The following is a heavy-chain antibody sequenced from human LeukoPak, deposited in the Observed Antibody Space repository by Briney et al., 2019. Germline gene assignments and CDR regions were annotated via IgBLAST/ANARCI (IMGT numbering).Heavy chain of an antibody. J-gene: IGHJ3*02. CDR1: GFTFSSYA. D-gene: IGHD3-22*01. V-gene: IGHV3-23*01. CDR3: AKGGRTYYYDSSGYHDAFDI. Sequence: GGSLRLSCAASGFTFSSYAMSWVRQGPGKGLEWVSGISGSGGSTYYADSVKGRFTISRDNSKNTLYLQMNSLRAEDTAVYYCAKGGRTYYYDSSGYHDAFDIWGQGTMVTVSS. CDR2: ISGSGGST.